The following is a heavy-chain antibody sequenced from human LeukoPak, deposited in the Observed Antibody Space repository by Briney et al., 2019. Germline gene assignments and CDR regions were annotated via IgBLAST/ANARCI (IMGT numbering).Heavy chain of an antibody. CDR3: ARGGPKQWLVLRGYYFDY. V-gene: IGHV4-34*01. CDR2: INHSGST. D-gene: IGHD6-19*01. J-gene: IGHJ4*02. Sequence: PSETLSLTCAVYGGSFSGYYWSWIRQPPGKGLGWIGEINHSGSTNYNPSLKSRVTISVDTSKNQFSLKLSSVTAADTAVYYCARGGPKQWLVLRGYYFDYWGQGTLVTVSS. CDR1: GGSFSGYY.